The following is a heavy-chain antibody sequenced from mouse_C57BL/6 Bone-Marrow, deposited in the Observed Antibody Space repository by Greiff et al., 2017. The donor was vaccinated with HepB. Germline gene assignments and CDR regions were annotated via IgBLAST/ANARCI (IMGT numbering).Heavy chain of an antibody. D-gene: IGHD2-4*01. CDR2: ISSGGDYI. V-gene: IGHV5-9-1*02. Sequence: EVKLVESGEGLVKPGGSLKLSCAASGFTFSSYAMSWVRQTPEKRLEWVAYISSGGDYIYYADTVKGRFTISRDNARNTLYLQMSSLKSDVTAMYYCTRSPIYYDYDGPYAMDYWGQGTSVTVSS. J-gene: IGHJ4*01. CDR3: TRSPIYYDYDGPYAMDY. CDR1: GFTFSSYA.